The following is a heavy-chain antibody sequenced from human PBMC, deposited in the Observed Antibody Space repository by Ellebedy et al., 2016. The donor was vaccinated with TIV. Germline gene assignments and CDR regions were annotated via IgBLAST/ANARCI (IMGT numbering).Heavy chain of an antibody. Sequence: GESLKISCAASGFTFSSYSMNWVRQAPGKGLEWVSYISSSSSTIYYADSVKSRFTISRDNAKNSLYLQMNSLRAEDTAVYYCARLTGLGYFDYWGQGTLVTVSS. CDR1: GFTFSSYS. CDR2: ISSSSSTI. CDR3: ARLTGLGYFDY. V-gene: IGHV3-48*01. J-gene: IGHJ4*02. D-gene: IGHD7-27*01.